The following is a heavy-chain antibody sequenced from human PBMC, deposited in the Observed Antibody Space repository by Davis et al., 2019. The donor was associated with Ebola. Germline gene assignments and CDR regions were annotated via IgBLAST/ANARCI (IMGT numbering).Heavy chain of an antibody. CDR3: ARGRRPPNWHFDL. Sequence: SETLSLTCIVSGDSISRKTCYWGWIRQPPGKGPEWIGSTYKDGRTYHNPSLRSRVTISVDTSKNQFSLKLRSVTAADTAVYFCARGRRPPNWHFDLWGRGTLVSVSS. CDR2: TYKDGRT. CDR1: GDSISRKTCY. V-gene: IGHV4-39*07. J-gene: IGHJ2*01.